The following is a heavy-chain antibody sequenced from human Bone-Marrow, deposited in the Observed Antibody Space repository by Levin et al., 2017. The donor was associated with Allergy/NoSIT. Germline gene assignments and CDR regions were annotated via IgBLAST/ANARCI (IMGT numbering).Heavy chain of an antibody. CDR2: LSRDGSEK. J-gene: IGHJ4*02. V-gene: IGHV3-7*01. D-gene: IGHD2-15*01. Sequence: PTGGSLRLSCSTSGFTFSDFWMSWVRQAPGKGLQWVATLSRDGSEKYLVDSAKGRFAVSRDNAKNSLHLLMNNLRAEDTAVYYCTRDHDGYCYGASCHGPTHFRAPDNWGQGTLVTVSS. CDR1: GFTFSDFW. CDR3: TRDHDGYCYGASCHGPTHFRAPDN.